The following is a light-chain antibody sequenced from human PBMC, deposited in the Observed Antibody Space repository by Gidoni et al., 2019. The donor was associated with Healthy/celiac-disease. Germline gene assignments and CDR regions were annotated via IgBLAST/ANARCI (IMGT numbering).Light chain of an antibody. J-gene: IGLJ1*01. CDR2: DVS. CDR1: SSDVGGYNH. Sequence: QSALTQPASVSGSPGQSITISCTGTSSDVGGYNHVSWYQQHPGKAPKLMIYDVSNRPSGVSNRFSGSKSGNTASLTISGLQAEDEADYYCSSYTSRITYVFGTGTKVTVL. CDR3: SSYTSRITYV. V-gene: IGLV2-14*01.